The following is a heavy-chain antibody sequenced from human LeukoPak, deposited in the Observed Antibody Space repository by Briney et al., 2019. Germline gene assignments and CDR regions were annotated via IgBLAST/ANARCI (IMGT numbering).Heavy chain of an antibody. CDR3: ARVPAAIAAGFDP. CDR1: GGSISSYY. J-gene: IGHJ5*02. Sequence: PSXXLSLTCTVSGGSISSYYWSWIRQPPGKGLEWIGYIYYSGSTNYNPSLKSRVTISVDMSKNQFSLKLSSVTAADTAVYYCARVPAAIAAGFDPWGQGTLVTVSS. V-gene: IGHV4-59*01. CDR2: IYYSGST. D-gene: IGHD2-2*02.